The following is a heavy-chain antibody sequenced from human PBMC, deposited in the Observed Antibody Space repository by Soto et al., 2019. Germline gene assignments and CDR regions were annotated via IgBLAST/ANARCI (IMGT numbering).Heavy chain of an antibody. CDR3: ARAPDTSIAARHFDY. D-gene: IGHD6-6*01. V-gene: IGHV4-39*07. CDR2: IYHSGST. Sequence: PSETLSLTCTVSGGSISSGGYYWSWVRQPPGKGLEWIGEIYHSGSTNYNPSLKSRVTISVDKSKNQFSLKLSSVTAADTAVYYCARAPDTSIAARHFDYWGQGTLVTVSS. J-gene: IGHJ4*02. CDR1: GGSISSGGYY.